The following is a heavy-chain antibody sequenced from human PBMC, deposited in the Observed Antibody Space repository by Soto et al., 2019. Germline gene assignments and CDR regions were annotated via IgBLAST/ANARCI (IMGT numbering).Heavy chain of an antibody. V-gene: IGHV1-3*01. CDR3: ARENYYDSSGSPNWFDP. Sequence: VASVKVSCKASGYTFTSYAMHWVRQAPGQRLEWMGWINAGNGNTKYSQKFQGRVTITRDTSASTAYMELSSLRSEDTAVYYCARENYYDSSGSPNWFDPWGQGTLVTVSS. J-gene: IGHJ5*02. CDR2: INAGNGNT. D-gene: IGHD3-22*01. CDR1: GYTFTSYA.